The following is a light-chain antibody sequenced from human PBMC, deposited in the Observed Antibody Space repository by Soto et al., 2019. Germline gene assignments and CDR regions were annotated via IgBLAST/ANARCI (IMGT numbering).Light chain of an antibody. V-gene: IGKV3-15*01. CDR3: QQYSDWPPSIT. J-gene: IGKJ5*01. Sequence: EVVLTQSQDTLSVSPREGAYLXSTALQSISNNLAWYQQKPGQAPRLLIFGASTRATGVPARFSGSGSGTEFILTISSLQSEDFAVYYCQQYSDWPPSITFGQGTRLEIK. CDR1: QSISNN. CDR2: GAS.